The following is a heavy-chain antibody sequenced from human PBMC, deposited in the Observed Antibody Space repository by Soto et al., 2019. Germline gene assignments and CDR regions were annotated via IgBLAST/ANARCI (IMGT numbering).Heavy chain of an antibody. D-gene: IGHD3-3*01. J-gene: IGHJ6*02. Sequence: QVQLVESGGGVVQPGTSLRLSCAASRFTFSNYAVHWVRQAPGKGLDWVALISYDGDNKYYADSVKGRFTISRDNPRNTLALQTNSLRAEDTAVYYCARELRVFGYDGMDVRGQGTTVTVSS. V-gene: IGHV3-30-3*01. CDR2: ISYDGDNK. CDR1: RFTFSNYA. CDR3: ARELRVFGYDGMDV.